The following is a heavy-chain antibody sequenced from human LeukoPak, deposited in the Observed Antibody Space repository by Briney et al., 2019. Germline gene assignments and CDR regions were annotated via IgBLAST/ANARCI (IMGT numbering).Heavy chain of an antibody. V-gene: IGHV4-39*01. CDR1: GGSISRSSYY. J-gene: IGHJ4*02. CDR3: AGPGGLRGLDS. D-gene: IGHD3-16*01. CDR2: NYFGGST. Sequence: NPSETLSLTCTVPGGSISRSSYYWAWIRQPPGKGLEWLGSNYFGGSTYYNPSLKSRVTISIDTSKNQFSLKLSSVTAADTAVYYCAGPGGLRGLDSWGQGTLVTVSS.